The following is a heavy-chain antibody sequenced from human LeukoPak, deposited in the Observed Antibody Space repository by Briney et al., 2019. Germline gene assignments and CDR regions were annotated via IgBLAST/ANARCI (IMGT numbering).Heavy chain of an antibody. CDR1: GFTFDDYA. CDR3: AKDMGKLLWFGEPYLDY. V-gene: IGHV3-9*01. J-gene: IGHJ4*02. D-gene: IGHD3-10*01. Sequence: GGSLRPSCAASGFTFDDYAMHWVRQAPGKGLEWVSGISWNSGSIGYADSVKGRFTISRDNAKNSLYLQMNSLRAEDTALYYCAKDMGKLLWFGEPYLDYWGQGTLVTVSS. CDR2: ISWNSGSI.